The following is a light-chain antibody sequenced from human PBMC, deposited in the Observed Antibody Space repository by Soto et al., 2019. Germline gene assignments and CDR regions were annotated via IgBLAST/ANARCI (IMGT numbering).Light chain of an antibody. Sequence: EIVMTQSPSTLSGSPGERATLSCRASQSVSSNLAWYQQKPGQAPRLLIYGASTRATGIPARFSGSGSGTEFTLTISSLQSEDFAVYYCQQYSSWPLSFGGGTKVDIK. V-gene: IGKV3-15*01. J-gene: IGKJ4*01. CDR2: GAS. CDR3: QQYSSWPLS. CDR1: QSVSSN.